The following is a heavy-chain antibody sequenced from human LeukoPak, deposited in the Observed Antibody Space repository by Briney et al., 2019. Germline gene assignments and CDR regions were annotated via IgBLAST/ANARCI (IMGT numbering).Heavy chain of an antibody. CDR2: INHSGST. J-gene: IGHJ6*02. CDR1: GGSFSGYY. CDR3: TRSLGVVIHGGMDV. D-gene: IGHD3-3*01. V-gene: IGHV4-34*01. Sequence: PSETLSLTCAVYGGSFSGYYWSWIRQPPGKGLEWIGEINHSGSTNYNPSLKSRLTISLDTSKNQFSLKLSSVTAADTAVYYCTRSLGVVIHGGMDVWGQGTTVTVSS.